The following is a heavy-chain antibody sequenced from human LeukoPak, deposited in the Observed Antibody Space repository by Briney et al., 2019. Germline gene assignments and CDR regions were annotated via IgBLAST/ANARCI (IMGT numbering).Heavy chain of an antibody. CDR1: GFTFSSYE. J-gene: IGHJ4*02. V-gene: IGHV3-48*03. D-gene: IGHD3-10*01. CDR2: ISSSGSTI. CDR3: ARGCGSGYYFDY. Sequence: PGGSLRLSCAASGFTFSSYEMNWVRQAPGKGLEWVSYISSSGSTIYYADSVKGRFTISRDNAKNSLYLQMNSLRAEDTAVYYCARGCGSGYYFDYWGQGTLVTVSS.